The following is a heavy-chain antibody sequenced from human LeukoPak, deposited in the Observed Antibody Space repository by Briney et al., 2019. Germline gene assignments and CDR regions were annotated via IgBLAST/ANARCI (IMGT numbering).Heavy chain of an antibody. V-gene: IGHV3-23*01. CDR1: GFTFSSYA. CDR3: AKSNYASVYYYYGMDV. D-gene: IGHD4-11*01. J-gene: IGHJ6*02. CDR2: ISGSGGST. Sequence: PGGSLRLSCAASGFTFSSYAMSWVRRAPGKGLEWVSAISGSGGSTYYADSVKGRFTISRDNSKNTLYLQMNSLRAEDTAVYYCAKSNYASVYYYYGMDVWGQGTTVTVSS.